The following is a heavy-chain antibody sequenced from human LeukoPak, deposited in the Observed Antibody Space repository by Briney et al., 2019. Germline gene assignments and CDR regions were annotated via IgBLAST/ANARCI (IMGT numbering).Heavy chain of an antibody. CDR1: GFTFSSYV. J-gene: IGHJ6*03. CDR2: ISSSSSYI. V-gene: IGHV3-21*01. CDR3: ARDGAKATHHYYYYMDV. Sequence: GGSLRLSCAASGFTFSSYVMHWVRQAPGKGLEWVSSISSSSSYIYYADSVKGRFTISRDNAKNSLYLQMNSLRAEDTAVYYCARDGAKATHHYYYYMDVWGKGTTVTVSS. D-gene: IGHD1-26*01.